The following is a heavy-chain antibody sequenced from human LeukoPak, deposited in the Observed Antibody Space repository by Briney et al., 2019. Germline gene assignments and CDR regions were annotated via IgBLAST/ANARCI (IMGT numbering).Heavy chain of an antibody. V-gene: IGHV3-15*01. Sequence: GGSLRLSCAASGFTSSNAWMSWVRQAPGKGLEWVGRIKSKTDGGTTDYAAPVKGRFTISRDDSKNTLYLQMNSLKTEDTAVYYCTTGPLITYYYDSSGFFHKDFDYWGQGTLVTVSS. D-gene: IGHD3-22*01. J-gene: IGHJ4*02. CDR1: GFTSSNAW. CDR3: TTGPLITYYYDSSGFFHKDFDY. CDR2: IKSKTDGGTT.